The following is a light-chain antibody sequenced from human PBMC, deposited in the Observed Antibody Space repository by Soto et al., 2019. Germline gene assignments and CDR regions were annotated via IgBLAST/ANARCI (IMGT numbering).Light chain of an antibody. CDR2: DAS. CDR1: QSIGSW. CDR3: QQYYSYST. Sequence: DIQMTQSPSTLSASVGDRVTITCRASQSIGSWLAWYQQEPGKAPKLLMYDASSLESGVPSRFSGSGSGTEFTLTISSLQPDDFATFYCQQYYSYSTFGQGTKVDIK. V-gene: IGKV1-5*01. J-gene: IGKJ1*01.